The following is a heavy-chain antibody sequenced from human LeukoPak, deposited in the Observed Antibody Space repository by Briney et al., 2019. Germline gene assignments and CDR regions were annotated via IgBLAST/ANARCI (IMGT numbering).Heavy chain of an antibody. V-gene: IGHV4-4*07. CDR3: ARETSSSWYNWFDP. J-gene: IGHJ5*02. D-gene: IGHD6-13*01. CDR2: IYTSGST. CDR1: GGSISSYY. Sequence: PSETLSLTCTVSGGSISSYYWSWIRQPAGKGLEWIGRIYTSGSTNYNPSLKSRVTMSVDTSNNQFSLKLSSVTAADTAVYYCARETSSSWYNWFDPWGQGTLVTVSS.